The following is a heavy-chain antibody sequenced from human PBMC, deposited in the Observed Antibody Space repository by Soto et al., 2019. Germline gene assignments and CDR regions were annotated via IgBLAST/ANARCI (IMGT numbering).Heavy chain of an antibody. V-gene: IGHV4-30-4*01. Sequence: SETLSLTCTVSGGSIDSDDYYWTWIRQPPGKGLEWIGYIYSSGRTSYNPSLESRLTISIDTSKNQFSLHLNSVSAADTAVYFCDRDRGNSPDLLDYWGQGTLVTVSS. J-gene: IGHJ4*02. D-gene: IGHD1-1*01. CDR1: GGSIDSDDYY. CDR2: IYSSGRT. CDR3: DRDRGNSPDLLDY.